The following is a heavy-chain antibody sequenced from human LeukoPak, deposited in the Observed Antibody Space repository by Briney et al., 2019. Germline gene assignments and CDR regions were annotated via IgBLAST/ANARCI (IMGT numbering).Heavy chain of an antibody. V-gene: IGHV3-21*01. Sequence: GGSLRLSCAASGFTLSSFSMNWVRQAPGKGLEWVSCISSSSVYIYYADSVKGRFTISRDNAKNSLYLQMNSLRAEDTAVYYCAELGITMIGGVWGKGTTVTISS. CDR2: ISSSSVYI. D-gene: IGHD3-10*02. J-gene: IGHJ6*04. CDR3: AELGITMIGGV. CDR1: GFTLSSFS.